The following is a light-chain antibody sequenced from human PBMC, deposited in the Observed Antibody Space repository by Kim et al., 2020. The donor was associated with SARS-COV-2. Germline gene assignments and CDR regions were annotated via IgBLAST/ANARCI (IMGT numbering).Light chain of an antibody. Sequence: GQKGNISCSGSSSNIGSNYVYWYQQLPGTAPKLLIYRNNQRPSGVPDRFSGSKSGTSASLAISGLRSEDEADYYCAAWDDSLSGWVFGGGTQLTVL. CDR1: SSNIGSNY. CDR3: AAWDDSLSGWV. V-gene: IGLV1-47*01. J-gene: IGLJ3*02. CDR2: RNN.